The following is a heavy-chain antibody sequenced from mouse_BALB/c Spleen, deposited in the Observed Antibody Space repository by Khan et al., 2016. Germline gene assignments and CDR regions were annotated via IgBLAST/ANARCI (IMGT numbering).Heavy chain of an antibody. V-gene: IGHV2-9*02. CDR2: IWAGGST. D-gene: IGHD1-1*01. CDR1: GFSLTSYG. CDR3: ARAYYYGSSHWFAY. J-gene: IGHJ3*01. Sequence: QVQLQQSGPGLVAPSQSLSITCTVSGFSLTSYGVHWVRQPPGKGLEWLGVIWAGGSTNYNSALMSRLSISKDNSKSQVFLKMNSLQTDDTAMYYCARAYYYGSSHWFAYWGQGTLVTVSA.